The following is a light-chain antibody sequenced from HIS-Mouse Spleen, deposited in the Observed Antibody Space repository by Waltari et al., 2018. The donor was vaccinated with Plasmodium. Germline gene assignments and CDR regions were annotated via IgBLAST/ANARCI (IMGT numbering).Light chain of an antibody. CDR3: YSAADNNRV. Sequence: SYELTQPSSVSVSPGPTARTPCPGYVLAKKYARWFQLKPGQAPVRLIYNDSERPSGIPERFSGSSSGTTVTLTISGAQVEDEADYYCYSAADNNRVFGGGTKLTVL. CDR2: NDS. V-gene: IGLV3-27*01. CDR1: VLAKKY. J-gene: IGLJ3*02.